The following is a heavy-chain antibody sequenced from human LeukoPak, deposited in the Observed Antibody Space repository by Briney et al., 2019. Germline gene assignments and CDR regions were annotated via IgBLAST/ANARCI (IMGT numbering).Heavy chain of an antibody. CDR3: ASSHNSIWNPDY. J-gene: IGHJ4*02. Sequence: SQTLSLTCAISGDSVSSNSATWNWIRQSPSRGLEWLGRTYYRSKWYNDYAVSVKSRITINPDTTKNQFSLQLNSVTPEDTAVYYCASSHNSIWNPDYWGQGTLVTVSS. V-gene: IGHV6-1*01. D-gene: IGHD6-13*01. CDR2: TYYRSKWYN. CDR1: GDSVSSNSAT.